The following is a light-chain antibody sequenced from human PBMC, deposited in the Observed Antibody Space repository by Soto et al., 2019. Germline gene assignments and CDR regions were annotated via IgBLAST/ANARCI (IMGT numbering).Light chain of an antibody. Sequence: DTQMTQSPSTLSASVGDRVTITCRASQSISDWLAWYQQKPGTAPKLLIYKASRLESGVPSRFSGNGSGTEFTHTISGLQPDDFATYYCQHYNDYPWTFGQGTKVEIK. CDR3: QHYNDYPWT. V-gene: IGKV1-5*03. CDR1: QSISDW. CDR2: KAS. J-gene: IGKJ1*01.